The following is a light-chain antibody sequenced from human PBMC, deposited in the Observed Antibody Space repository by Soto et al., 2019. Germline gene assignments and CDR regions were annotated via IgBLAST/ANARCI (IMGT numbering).Light chain of an antibody. CDR2: GAS. Sequence: MTQSPSSLSASVGDRVTITCRASQGISNYLAWYQQKPGQAPRLLIYGASTRATGIPARFSGSGFGTEFTLTISSLQPEDFAVYYCQQYNNWPPWTLGQGTKVDLK. CDR3: QQYNNWPPWT. CDR1: QGISNY. V-gene: IGKV3-15*01. J-gene: IGKJ1*01.